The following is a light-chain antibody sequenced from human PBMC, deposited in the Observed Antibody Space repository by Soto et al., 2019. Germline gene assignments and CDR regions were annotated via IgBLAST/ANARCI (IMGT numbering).Light chain of an antibody. Sequence: DVVMTQSPLSLPVTLGQSASISCRSSQSLVDSDGNTYLNWFQQRPGQSPRRLIYTVSNRDSGVPDKFSGSGSDTEFTLKINGVEAEDVGVYYCMQGTHWPWTFGQGTKVEIK. CDR1: QSLVDSDGNTY. J-gene: IGKJ1*01. CDR3: MQGTHWPWT. V-gene: IGKV2-30*01. CDR2: TVS.